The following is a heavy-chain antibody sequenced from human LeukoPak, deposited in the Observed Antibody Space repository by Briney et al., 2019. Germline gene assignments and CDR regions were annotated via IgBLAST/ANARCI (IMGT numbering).Heavy chain of an antibody. D-gene: IGHD6-19*01. J-gene: IGHJ1*01. Sequence: PSQTLSLTCAIFGDSVSSNSAAWNWIRQSPSSGLEWLGRTYYRSKWYNGYAVSVKSRITISADTSKNQFSLRLNSVTPEDTAVYYCARAIGWIVDWGQGTLVTVS. CDR1: GDSVSSNSAA. CDR2: TYYRSKWYN. CDR3: ARAIGWIVD. V-gene: IGHV6-1*01.